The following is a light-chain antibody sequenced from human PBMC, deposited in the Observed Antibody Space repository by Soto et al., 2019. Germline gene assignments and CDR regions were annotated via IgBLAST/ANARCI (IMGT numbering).Light chain of an antibody. CDR2: GAS. CDR1: QSVSSN. CDR3: QQYHNWPSIT. Sequence: EIVMTEDPATLSVSPGERATLSCRASQSVSSNLAWYQQKPGQAPRLLIYGASTRATGIPARFSGSGSGTEFTLTISSLQSEDFAVYYCQQYHNWPSITFGQGTRLEIK. J-gene: IGKJ5*01. V-gene: IGKV3-15*01.